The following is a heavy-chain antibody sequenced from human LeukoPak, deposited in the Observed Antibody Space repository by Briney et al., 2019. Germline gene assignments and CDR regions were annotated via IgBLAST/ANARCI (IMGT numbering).Heavy chain of an antibody. D-gene: IGHD3-22*01. J-gene: IGHJ4*02. CDR3: AKDLLSNYYDSSGPSSFDY. V-gene: IGHV3-23*01. CDR2: ISGSGGST. Sequence: GGSLRLSCAASGFTFSSYAMSWVRQAPGKGLEWVSAISGSGGSTYYADSVKGRFTISRANSKNTLYLQMNSLRAEDTAVYYCAKDLLSNYYDSSGPSSFDYWGQGTLVTVSS. CDR1: GFTFSSYA.